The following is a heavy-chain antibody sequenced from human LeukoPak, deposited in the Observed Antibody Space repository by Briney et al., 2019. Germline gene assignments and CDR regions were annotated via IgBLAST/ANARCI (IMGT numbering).Heavy chain of an antibody. CDR3: ARTNLDCKNGVCYDY. D-gene: IGHD2-8*01. J-gene: IGHJ4*02. CDR1: GGTFSSYA. V-gene: IGHV1-18*01. Sequence: ASVKVSCKASGGTFSSYAISWVRQAPGQGLEWMGWISAYNGKTYYAQKFQGRVTVTTDTSTTTAYMDLRSLRSDDTAVYYCARTNLDCKNGVCYDYWGQGTPVTVSS. CDR2: ISAYNGKT.